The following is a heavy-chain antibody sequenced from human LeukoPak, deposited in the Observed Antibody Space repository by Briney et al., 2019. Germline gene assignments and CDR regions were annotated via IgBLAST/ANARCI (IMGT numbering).Heavy chain of an antibody. V-gene: IGHV4-34*01. CDR2: INHSGST. CDR3: ARGVATMRD. Sequence: SETLSLTCAVYGGSFSGYCWSWIRQPPGKGLEWIGEINHSGSTNYNPSLKSRVTISVDTSKNQFSLKLYSVTAADTAVYYCARGVATMRDWGQGTLVTVSS. D-gene: IGHD5-12*01. J-gene: IGHJ4*02. CDR1: GGSFSGYC.